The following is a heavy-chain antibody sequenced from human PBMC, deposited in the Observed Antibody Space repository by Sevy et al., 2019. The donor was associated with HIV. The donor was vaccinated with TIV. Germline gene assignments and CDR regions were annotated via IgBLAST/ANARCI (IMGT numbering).Heavy chain of an antibody. Sequence: ASVKVSCKASGYTFTSYGISWVRQAPGQGLEWMGWISAYNGNTNYAQKLQGRVTMTTDASTSTAYMELRSLRSDDTAVYYCAKLRDYDRGGAFDYWGQGTLVTVSS. CDR2: ISAYNGNT. CDR1: GYTFTSYG. V-gene: IGHV1-18*01. D-gene: IGHD3-22*01. CDR3: AKLRDYDRGGAFDY. J-gene: IGHJ4*02.